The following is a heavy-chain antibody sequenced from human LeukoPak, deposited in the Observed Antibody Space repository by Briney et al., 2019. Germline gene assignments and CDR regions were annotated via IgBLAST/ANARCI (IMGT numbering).Heavy chain of an antibody. CDR1: GGSISSYS. CDR3: ASDGSSSWYSNYYCYYGMDV. J-gene: IGHJ6*02. V-gene: IGHV4-4*07. CDR2: IYTSGST. Sequence: SESLSLTCTVSGGSISSYSWSWIRQPAGKGLEWVGRIYTSGSTNYNPSFKSRVTMSVDTSKNQFSLQLSSVTAADTAVYYCASDGSSSWYSNYYCYYGMDVWGQGTSVTVSS. D-gene: IGHD6-13*01.